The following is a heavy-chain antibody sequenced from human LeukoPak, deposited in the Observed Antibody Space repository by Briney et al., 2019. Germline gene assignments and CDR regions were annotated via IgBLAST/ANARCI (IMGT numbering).Heavy chain of an antibody. CDR2: VFHSGSA. CDR1: DGSINSLNYY. CDR3: ARGAVRAHHAFDI. Sequence: SETLSLTCSVSDGSINSLNYYWTWIRQPPGKGLEWIGYVFHSGSAYYSPSLKSRVTISVDRSRDQFSLKLSSVTAADTAVYYCARGAVRAHHAFDIWGQGTMVTVSS. D-gene: IGHD6-19*01. V-gene: IGHV4-30-2*01. J-gene: IGHJ3*02.